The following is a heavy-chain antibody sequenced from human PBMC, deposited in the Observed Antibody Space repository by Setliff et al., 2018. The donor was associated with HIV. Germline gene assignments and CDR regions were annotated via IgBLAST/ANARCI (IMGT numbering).Heavy chain of an antibody. CDR2: IDHTGSA. CDR1: GGSFSAYY. V-gene: IGHV4-34*01. Sequence: KPSETLSLTCAVSGGSFSAYYWTWIRQSPHKGLEWVGEIDHTGSAYYNPSLTSRVTISVDTSKNRFSLELSPVTAADTALYYCARGPRVSAAVVETPSAYWGQGTRVTVSS. J-gene: IGHJ4*02. D-gene: IGHD6-19*01. CDR3: ARGPRVSAAVVETPSAY.